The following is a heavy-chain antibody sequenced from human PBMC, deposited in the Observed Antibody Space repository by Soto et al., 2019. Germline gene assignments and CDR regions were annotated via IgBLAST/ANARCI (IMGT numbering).Heavy chain of an antibody. CDR1: GYIFIGSY. CDR3: ARGPSE. V-gene: IGHV1-2*02. CDR2: IHPATGDT. Sequence: QVQLVQSGAEMKSPGSSVKVSCKATGYIFIGSYLHWIRQAPGQGPEWMGSIHPATGDTDYAQTYQGRVILTGDTAIGTAYMELKWLTFDDTGMYYCARGPSEWGQGTLVTVSS. J-gene: IGHJ4*02.